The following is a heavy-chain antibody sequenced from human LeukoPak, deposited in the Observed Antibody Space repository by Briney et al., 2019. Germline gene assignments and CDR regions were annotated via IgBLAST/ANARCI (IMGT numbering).Heavy chain of an antibody. CDR3: ARGAYRSSEFDY. D-gene: IGHD6-6*01. V-gene: IGHV3-48*01. Sequence: EGSLRLSCAASRFTFSSYSMNWVRQAPGKGLEWVSYISSSTSTIYYADTVEGRFTISRDNAKNSLYLQMNSLRAEDTAVYYCARGAYRSSEFDYWGQGTLVTVSS. CDR1: RFTFSSYS. J-gene: IGHJ4*02. CDR2: ISSSTSTI.